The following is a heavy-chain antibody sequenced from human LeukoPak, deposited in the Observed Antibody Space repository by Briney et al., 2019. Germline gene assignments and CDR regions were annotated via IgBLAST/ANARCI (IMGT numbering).Heavy chain of an antibody. Sequence: GRSLRLSCAASGFTFSSYGMHWVRQAPGKGLEWVAIISYDGSNKYYADSVKGRFTISRDNAKNTLYLQMNSLRAEDTGVYYCAKDHPRITMVRGGNNFDYWGQGTLVTVSS. D-gene: IGHD3-10*01. CDR3: AKDHPRITMVRGGNNFDY. CDR2: ISYDGSNK. CDR1: GFTFSSYG. J-gene: IGHJ4*02. V-gene: IGHV3-30*18.